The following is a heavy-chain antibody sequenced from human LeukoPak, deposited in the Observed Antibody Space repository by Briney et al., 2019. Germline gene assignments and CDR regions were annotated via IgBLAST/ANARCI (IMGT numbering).Heavy chain of an antibody. D-gene: IGHD3-16*02. CDR2: INHSGST. CDR3: ARGPYDYVWGSYRHRPYFDY. Sequence: SETLSLTCAVYGGSFSGYYWSWIRQPPGKGLEWIGEINHSGSTNYNPSLKSRVTISVDTSKNQFSLKLSSVTAADTAVYYCARGPYDYVWGSYRHRPYFDYWGQNPGHRLL. V-gene: IGHV4-34*01. J-gene: IGHJ4*01. CDR1: GGSFSGYY.